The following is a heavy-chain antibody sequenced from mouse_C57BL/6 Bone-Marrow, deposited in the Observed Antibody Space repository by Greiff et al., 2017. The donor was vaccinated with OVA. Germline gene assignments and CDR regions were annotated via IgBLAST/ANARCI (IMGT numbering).Heavy chain of an antibody. CDR2: IHPNSGST. CDR1: GYTFTSYW. CDR3: ARRCLLWSMDY. J-gene: IGHJ4*01. Sequence: QVQLQQPGAELVKPGASVKLSCKASGYTFTSYWMHWVKQRPGQGLEWIGMIHPNSGSTNYNEKFKSKATLTVAKSSSTAYMPLSSLTSEESAVDDCARRCLLWSMDYWGQGTAVTVSS. V-gene: IGHV1-64*01. D-gene: IGHD2-1*01.